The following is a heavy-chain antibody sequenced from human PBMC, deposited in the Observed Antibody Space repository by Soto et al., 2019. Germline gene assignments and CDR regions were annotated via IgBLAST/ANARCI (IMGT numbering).Heavy chain of an antibody. D-gene: IGHD2-2*01. J-gene: IGHJ4*02. CDR3: ARDSNSVVPANAIDY. Sequence: GGSLRLSCAASGFTFSDYYMSWIRQAPGKGLEWVSYISSSGSTIYYADSVKGRFTISRDNAKNSLYLQMNSLRAEDTAVYYCARDSNSVVPANAIDYWGQGTLVTVSS. CDR2: ISSSGSTI. V-gene: IGHV3-11*01. CDR1: GFTFSDYY.